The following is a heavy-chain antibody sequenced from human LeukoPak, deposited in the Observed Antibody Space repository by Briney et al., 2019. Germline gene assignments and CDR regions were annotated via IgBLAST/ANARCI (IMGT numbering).Heavy chain of an antibody. CDR2: ISSSSSTI. CDR3: ARAHYDFWRGYSFD. J-gene: IGHJ4*02. D-gene: IGHD3-3*01. Sequence: PGGCLRLACAASGFTVGSDEMDWVRQAPGRGLGWVSYISSSSSTIYYADSVQGRFTISRDNAKNSLYLKMNSLRAEDTAVYYCARAHYDFWRGYSFDWGQGTLVTVSS. CDR1: GFTVGSDE. V-gene: IGHV3-48*01.